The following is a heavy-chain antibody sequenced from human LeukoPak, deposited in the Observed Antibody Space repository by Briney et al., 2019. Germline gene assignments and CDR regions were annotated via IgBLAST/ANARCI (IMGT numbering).Heavy chain of an antibody. J-gene: IGHJ4*02. V-gene: IGHV3-23*01. CDR3: ARDLHGHFDS. D-gene: IGHD5-24*01. CDR2: ISGSGGST. Sequence: GGSLRLSCAASGFTFSSYAMSWVRQAPGKGLEWVSAISGSGGSTYYADSVKGRFTVSRDNAKNSLYLQMNSLRVEDTAVYHCARDLHGHFDSWGQGTLATVSS. CDR1: GFTFSSYA.